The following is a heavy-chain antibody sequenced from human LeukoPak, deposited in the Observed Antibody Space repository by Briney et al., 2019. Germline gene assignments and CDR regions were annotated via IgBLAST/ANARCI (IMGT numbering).Heavy chain of an antibody. CDR3: ARGHFGLDV. J-gene: IGHJ6*02. Sequence: GGSLRLSCEGSGFTFGNHYLTWIRQASGKGLEWVSYIHGGGGDIYYADSVKGRFTISRDNAKSSVYLQMNSLRVEDTAVCYCARGHFGLDVWGQGTTVTVSS. CDR2: IHGGGGDI. V-gene: IGHV3-11*01. CDR1: GFTFGNHY.